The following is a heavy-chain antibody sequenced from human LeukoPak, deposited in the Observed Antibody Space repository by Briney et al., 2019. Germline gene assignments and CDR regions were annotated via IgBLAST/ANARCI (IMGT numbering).Heavy chain of an antibody. Sequence: SVKVSCKASGGTFSSYAISWVRQAPGQGLEWMGGIIPIFGTENYAQKFQGRVTITADESTSTAYMELSRLRSEDTAVYYCARNREYCSGGSCYHWFDPWGQGTLVTVSS. J-gene: IGHJ5*02. CDR1: GGTFSSYA. D-gene: IGHD2-15*01. CDR3: ARNREYCSGGSCYHWFDP. V-gene: IGHV1-69*13. CDR2: IIPIFGTE.